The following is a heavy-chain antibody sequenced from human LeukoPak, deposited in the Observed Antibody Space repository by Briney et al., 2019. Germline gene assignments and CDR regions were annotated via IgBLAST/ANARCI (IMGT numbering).Heavy chain of an antibody. J-gene: IGHJ6*03. D-gene: IGHD6-13*01. CDR3: ARGNWEQQPKYNYFYYMDV. CDR2: ISSSGSTI. V-gene: IGHV3-48*03. CDR1: GFTFSSYE. Sequence: PGGSLRLSCAASGFTFSSYEMNWVRQAPGKGLEWVSYISSSGSTIYYADSVKGRFTISRDNAKNSLYLQMNSLRAEDTAVYYCARGNWEQQPKYNYFYYMDVWGKGTTVTISS.